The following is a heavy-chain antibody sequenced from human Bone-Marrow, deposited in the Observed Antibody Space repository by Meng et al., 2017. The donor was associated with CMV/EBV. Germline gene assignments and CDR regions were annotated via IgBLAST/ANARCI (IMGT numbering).Heavy chain of an antibody. V-gene: IGHV4-38-2*02. Sequence: SETLSLTCTVSGYSISSGYYWGWIRQPPGKGLERIGSIYHSGSTYYNPSLKSRVTISVDTSKNQFSLKLSSVTAADTAVYYCARDRDIAVAGTPHWFDPWGQGTLVTVSS. CDR2: IYHSGST. D-gene: IGHD6-19*01. J-gene: IGHJ5*02. CDR1: GYSISSGYY. CDR3: ARDRDIAVAGTPHWFDP.